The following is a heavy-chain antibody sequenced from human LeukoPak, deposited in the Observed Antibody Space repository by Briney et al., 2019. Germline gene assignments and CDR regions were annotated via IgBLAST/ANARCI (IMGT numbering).Heavy chain of an antibody. D-gene: IGHD5-18*01. V-gene: IGHV3-23*01. CDR1: GFTLSSYA. J-gene: IGHJ4*02. Sequence: GGSLRLSCAASGFTLSSYAMSWVRQAPGKGLEWVSRISGSGASTYYADSVKGRFTISRDNSKNTLYLQMNSLRAEDTAVYYCAKTLRSIYGYIDYWGQGTLVTVSS. CDR2: ISGSGAST. CDR3: AKTLRSIYGYIDY.